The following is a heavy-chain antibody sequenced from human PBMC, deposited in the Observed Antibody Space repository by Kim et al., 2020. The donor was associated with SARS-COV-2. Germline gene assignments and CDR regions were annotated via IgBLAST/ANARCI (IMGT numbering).Heavy chain of an antibody. D-gene: IGHD3-22*01. V-gene: IGHV4-31*03. CDR1: GGSISSGGYY. J-gene: IGHJ4*02. CDR3: ARDSSGYSGFDY. CDR2: IYYSGST. Sequence: SETLSLTCTVSGGSISSGGYYWSWIRQHPGKGLEWIGYIYYSGSTYYNPSLKSRVTISVDTSKNQFSLELSSVTAADTAVYYCARDSSGYSGFDYWGQGTLVTVSS.